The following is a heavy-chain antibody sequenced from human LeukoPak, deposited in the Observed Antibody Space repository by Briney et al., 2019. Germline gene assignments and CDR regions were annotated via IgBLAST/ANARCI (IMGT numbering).Heavy chain of an antibody. V-gene: IGHV3-7*01. CDR3: AELGITMIGGV. J-gene: IGHJ6*04. CDR2: IKQDGSEK. D-gene: IGHD3-10*02. Sequence: GGSLRLSCAASVFNFSSYWMSWVRQAPGKGLEWVANIKQDGSEKYYVDSVKGRFTISRDNAKNSLYLQMNSLRAEDTAVYYCAELGITMIGGVWGKGTTVTISS. CDR1: VFNFSSYW.